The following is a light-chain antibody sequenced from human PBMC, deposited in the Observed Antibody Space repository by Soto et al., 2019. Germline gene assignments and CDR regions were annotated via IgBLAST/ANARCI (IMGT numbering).Light chain of an antibody. Sequence: QSALTQPASVSGSPGQSITISCTGTSSDVGGYNYVSWYQQHPGKAPKLMIYDVSNRPSGVSNRFSGSKSGNTASLTISGLQAEDEADYYFSSYTSSSPVFGGGTKVTVL. CDR2: DVS. J-gene: IGLJ3*02. CDR3: SSYTSSSPV. V-gene: IGLV2-14*01. CDR1: SSDVGGYNY.